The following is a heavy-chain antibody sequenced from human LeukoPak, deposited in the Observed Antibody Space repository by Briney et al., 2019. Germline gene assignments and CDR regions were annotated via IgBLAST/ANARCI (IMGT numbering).Heavy chain of an antibody. CDR3: AKDQNLFVVVVAATFQH. CDR1: GFTLNSYG. J-gene: IGHJ1*01. CDR2: IRFDGSNK. D-gene: IGHD2-15*01. Sequence: GGSLRPSCPASGFTLNSYGMHWVRQPPGKGRGWVAFIRFDGSNKYYADSVKGRFTISRDNSKNTLYLQMNSLRAEDTAVYYCAKDQNLFVVVVAATFQHWGQGTLVTVSS. V-gene: IGHV3-30*02.